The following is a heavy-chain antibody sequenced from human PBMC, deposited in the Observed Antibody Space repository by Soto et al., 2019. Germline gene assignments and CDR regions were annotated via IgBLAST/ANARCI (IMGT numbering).Heavy chain of an antibody. J-gene: IGHJ6*02. V-gene: IGHV3-20*04. D-gene: IGHD6-13*01. CDR3: ARAKQQLVPYYYCGMDV. CDR2: IKWNGGST. CDR1: GFTFDDYG. Sequence: EVQLVESGGGVVRPGGSLRLSCAASGFTFDDYGMSWVLRAPGKGLEWVSGIKWNGGSTGYADSVKGRFTISRDNAKNSLYLQLNSLSAEDTVLYYCARAKQQLVPYYYCGMDVWGQGTTVTVSS.